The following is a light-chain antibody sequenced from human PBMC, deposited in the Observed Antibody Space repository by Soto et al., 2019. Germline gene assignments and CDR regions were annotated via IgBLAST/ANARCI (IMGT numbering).Light chain of an antibody. CDR1: QSISSW. CDR3: QQSRT. J-gene: IGKJ1*01. CDR2: KAS. V-gene: IGKV1-5*03. Sequence: DIQMTQSPSTLSASVGHRVTITCRVSQSISSWLAWYQQKPGKAPKLLIYKASSLESGVPSRFSGSGSGTEFTLTISSLQPDDFATYYCQQSRTFGQGTKVEI.